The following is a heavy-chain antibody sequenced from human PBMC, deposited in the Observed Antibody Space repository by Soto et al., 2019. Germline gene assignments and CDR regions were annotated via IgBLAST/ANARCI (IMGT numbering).Heavy chain of an antibody. CDR2: ISVSGGST. D-gene: IGHD3-22*01. Sequence: GGSLRLSCAASGFTFNNYAMSWVRQAPGKGLEWVSSISVSGGSTFYADSVKGRFTISRDNSKNTLYLQMNSLRAEDTAVYYCVKSAPPSSGRYQYYFDYWGQGTLVTVSA. CDR3: VKSAPPSSGRYQYYFDY. V-gene: IGHV3-23*01. CDR1: GFTFNNYA. J-gene: IGHJ4*02.